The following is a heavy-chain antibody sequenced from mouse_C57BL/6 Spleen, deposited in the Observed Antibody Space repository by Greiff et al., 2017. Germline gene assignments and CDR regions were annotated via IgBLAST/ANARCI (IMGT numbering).Heavy chain of an antibody. Sequence: EVQLQQSGPELVKPGASVKISCKASGYTFTDYYMNWVKQSHGKSLEWIGDINPNNGGTSYNQKFKGKATLTVDKSSSTAYMELRSLPSEDSAVYYCARSLYGNSFDYWGQGTTLTVSS. J-gene: IGHJ2*01. D-gene: IGHD2-1*01. CDR1: GYTFTDYY. V-gene: IGHV1-26*01. CDR3: ARSLYGNSFDY. CDR2: INPNNGGT.